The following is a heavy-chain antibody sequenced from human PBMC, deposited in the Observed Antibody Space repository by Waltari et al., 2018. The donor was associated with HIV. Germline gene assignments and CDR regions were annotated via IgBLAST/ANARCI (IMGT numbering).Heavy chain of an antibody. CDR1: GFTFRDAW. CDR3: ITGPCRRGMDV. V-gene: IGHV3-15*01. Sequence: EVQLVESGGGLEKPGGSLRLSCAASGFTFRDAWTTWVRRAPGRGRYGVGRIKSKTACGTTGYAVPVRGRLIISRDDSKNTRYLQRNSRKAEDTALYYCITGPCRRGMDVWRQGTTVTVSS. CDR2: IKSKTACGTT. J-gene: IGHJ6*02.